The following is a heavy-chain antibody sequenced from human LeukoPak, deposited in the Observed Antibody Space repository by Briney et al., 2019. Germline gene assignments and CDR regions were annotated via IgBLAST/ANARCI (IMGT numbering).Heavy chain of an antibody. J-gene: IGHJ2*01. CDR2: IYYSGST. D-gene: IGHD2-2*01. Sequence: SETLSLTCTVSGGSISSSSYYWGWIRQPPGKGLEWIGSIYYSGSTYYNPSLKSRVTISVDTSKNQFSLKLSSVTAADTAVYYCARHGGDLGYCTSSTCYDDWYFHLWGRGTLVTVSS. CDR1: GGSISSSSYY. CDR3: ARHGGDLGYCTSSTCYDDWYFHL. V-gene: IGHV4-39*01.